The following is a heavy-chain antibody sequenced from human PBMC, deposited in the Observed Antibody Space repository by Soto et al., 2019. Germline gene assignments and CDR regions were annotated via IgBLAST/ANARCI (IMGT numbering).Heavy chain of an antibody. CDR1: GFTFSSYA. CDR2: ISGSGGST. D-gene: IGHD3-3*01. J-gene: IGHJ3*02. V-gene: IGHV3-23*01. Sequence: GGSLRLSCAASGFTFSSYAMSWVRQAPGKGLEWVSAISGSGGSTYYADSVKGRFTISRDNSKNTLYLQMNSLRAEDTAVYYCAKVHGITIFGVVNEVAFDIWGQGTMVTVSS. CDR3: AKVHGITIFGVVNEVAFDI.